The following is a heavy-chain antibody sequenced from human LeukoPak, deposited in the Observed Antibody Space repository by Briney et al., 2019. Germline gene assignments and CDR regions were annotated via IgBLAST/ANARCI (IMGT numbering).Heavy chain of an antibody. CDR3: AKEAWEFPDDASDL. Sequence: GGSLRLSCEGSGFTFSSYSINWVRQAPGKGLEWVSYISSSSSTIYYADSVKGRFSISRDNARNSVYLQMESLRVEDTALYFCAKEAWEFPDDASDLWGQGTMVAVSS. D-gene: IGHD1-26*01. V-gene: IGHV3-48*01. J-gene: IGHJ3*01. CDR2: ISSSSSTI. CDR1: GFTFSSYS.